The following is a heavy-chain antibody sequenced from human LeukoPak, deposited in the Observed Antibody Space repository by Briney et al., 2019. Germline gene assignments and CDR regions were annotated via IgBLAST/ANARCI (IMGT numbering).Heavy chain of an antibody. CDR2: IYTSGST. J-gene: IGHJ6*03. CDR1: GGSISSYY. D-gene: IGHD3-10*01. Sequence: SETLSLTCTVSGGSISSYYWSWIRQPAGKGLEWIGRIYTSGSTNYNPSLKSRVTMSVDTSKNQFSLKLSSVTAADTAVYYCARDAPLWFGELFPRYYYYYMDVWGKGTTVTISS. CDR3: ARDAPLWFGELFPRYYYYYMDV. V-gene: IGHV4-4*07.